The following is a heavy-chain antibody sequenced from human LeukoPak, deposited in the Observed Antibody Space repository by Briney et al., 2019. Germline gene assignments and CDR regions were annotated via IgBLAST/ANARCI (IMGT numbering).Heavy chain of an antibody. J-gene: IGHJ4*02. D-gene: IGHD6-13*01. V-gene: IGHV4-39*01. CDR1: GGSISSSSYY. CDR3: ARHGYSSSWYFL. CDR2: IYYSGST. Sequence: PSETLSLTCIVSGGSISSSSYYWGWIRQPPGKGLEWIGSIYYSGSTYYNPSLKSRVTISVDTSKNQFSLKLSSVTAADTAVYYCARHGYSSSWYFLWGQGTLVTVSS.